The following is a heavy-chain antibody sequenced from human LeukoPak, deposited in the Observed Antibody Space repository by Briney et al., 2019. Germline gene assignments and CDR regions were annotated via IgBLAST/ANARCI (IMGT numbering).Heavy chain of an antibody. J-gene: IGHJ4*02. D-gene: IGHD2-2*01. V-gene: IGHV3-53*05. CDR2: IYSGGST. CDR3: ARAYCSSTSCYAPDY. CDR1: GFTVSSNY. Sequence: PGGSLRLSCAASGFTVSSNYMSWVRQAPGKGLEWVSVIYSGGSTYYADSVKGRFTISRDNSNNTLYLQMNSLRAEDTAVYYCARAYCSSTSCYAPDYWGQGTLVTVSS.